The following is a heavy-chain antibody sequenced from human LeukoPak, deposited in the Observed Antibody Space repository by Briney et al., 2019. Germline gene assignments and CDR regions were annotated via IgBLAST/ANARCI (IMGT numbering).Heavy chain of an antibody. J-gene: IGHJ5*01. V-gene: IGHV3-23*01. CDR1: GFAFSVYA. CDR3: AKPISGGLAVTADWFHP. Sequence: GGSLGLSCTASGFAFSVYAMSWLRQPPGKGLEWVSTINANSGTTSYAASVRGRFTISRDNSKNTLYLQLNTLRADDTATYYCAKPISGGLAVTADWFHPWGQGTLVVVSS. CDR2: INANSGTT. D-gene: IGHD6-19*01.